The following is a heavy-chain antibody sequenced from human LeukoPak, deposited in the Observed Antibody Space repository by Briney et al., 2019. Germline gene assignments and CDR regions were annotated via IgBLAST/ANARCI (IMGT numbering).Heavy chain of an antibody. Sequence: GGSLRLSCAASGFTVSSNYMSWVRLAPGKGLEWVSVIYSGGSTYYADSVKGRFTISRDNSKNTLYLQMNSLRAEDTAVYYCARDLDDSSGYYHYGMDVWGQGTTVTVSS. CDR3: ARDLDDSSGYYHYGMDV. D-gene: IGHD3-22*01. CDR2: IYSGGST. CDR1: GFTVSSNY. V-gene: IGHV3-53*01. J-gene: IGHJ6*02.